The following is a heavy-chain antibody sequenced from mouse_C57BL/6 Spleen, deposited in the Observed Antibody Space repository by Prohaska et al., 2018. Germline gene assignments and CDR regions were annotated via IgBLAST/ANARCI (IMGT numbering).Heavy chain of an antibody. D-gene: IGHD2-1*01. CDR3: ARGIYYGNYLWYFDV. Sequence: DVQLQESGPGLVKPSQSLSLTCSVTGYSITSGYYWNWIRQFPGNKLEWMGYISYDGSNNYNPSLKNRISITRDTSKNQFFLKLNSVTTEDTATYYCARGIYYGNYLWYFDVWGTGTTVTVSS. V-gene: IGHV3-6*01. CDR1: GYSITSGYY. J-gene: IGHJ1*03. CDR2: ISYDGSN.